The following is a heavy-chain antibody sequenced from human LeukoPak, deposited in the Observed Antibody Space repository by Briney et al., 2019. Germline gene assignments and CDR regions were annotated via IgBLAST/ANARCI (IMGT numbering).Heavy chain of an antibody. V-gene: IGHV4-61*02. J-gene: IGHJ4*02. D-gene: IGHD2-15*01. CDR2: IYASGNT. Sequence: SQTLSLTCTVSGGSISIDTYYWSWIRQPAGKGLEWIGRIYASGNTNYNPSLKSRVAISVDTSKNQFSLKLSSVAAADSAVYYCARDWGYCSGGSCHFPIDYWGQGTLVTVSS. CDR1: GGSISIDTYY. CDR3: ARDWGYCSGGSCHFPIDY.